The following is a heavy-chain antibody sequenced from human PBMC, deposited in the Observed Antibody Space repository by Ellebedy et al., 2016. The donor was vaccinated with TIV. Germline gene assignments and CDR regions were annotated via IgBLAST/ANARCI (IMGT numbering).Heavy chain of an antibody. V-gene: IGHV4-59*01. D-gene: IGHD5-18*01. CDR2: MSVSGLS. J-gene: IGHJ4*02. Sequence: MPSETLSLTCTVSGGSITSDYWSWFRQPPGEGLEWMGYMSVSGLSNYNPSLKIRITISMDTSNNQFSLRLTSVTAAVTAIYFCERLPRVDIYGYFDYWGQGTLVTVSS. CDR1: GGSITSDY. CDR3: ERLPRVDIYGYFDY.